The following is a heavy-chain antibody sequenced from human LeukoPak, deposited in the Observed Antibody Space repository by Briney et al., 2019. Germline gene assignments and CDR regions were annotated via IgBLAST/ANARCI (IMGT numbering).Heavy chain of an antibody. CDR1: GFAFSSYS. D-gene: IGHD6-13*01. CDR2: ISSISTYI. J-gene: IGHJ4*02. Sequence: GGSLRLSCAASGFAFSSYSINWVRQALGKGLEWVSSISSISTYIYYADSVKGRFTVSRDNAENSLYPQMNSLRAEDTAVYYCTRLIAAAGNGGFYFDYWGQGTLVTVSS. V-gene: IGHV3-21*01. CDR3: TRLIAAAGNGGFYFDY.